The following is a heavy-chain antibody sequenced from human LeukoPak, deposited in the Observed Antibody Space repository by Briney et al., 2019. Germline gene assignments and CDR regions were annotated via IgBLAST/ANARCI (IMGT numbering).Heavy chain of an antibody. CDR1: GFTLSSYA. CDR2: ISGSGGST. CDR3: AKGLSVGYYYYYYMDV. Sequence: GGSLRLSCAASGFTLSSYAMSWVRQAPGKGLEWVSAISGSGGSTYYADSVKGRFTISRDNSRNTLYLQMNSLRAEDTAVYYCAKGLSVGYYYYYYMDVWGKGTTVAVSS. D-gene: IGHD2/OR15-2a*01. J-gene: IGHJ6*03. V-gene: IGHV3-23*01.